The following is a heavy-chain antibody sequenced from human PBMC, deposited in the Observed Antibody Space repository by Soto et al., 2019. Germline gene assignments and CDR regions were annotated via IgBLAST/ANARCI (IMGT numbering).Heavy chain of an antibody. CDR2: ISSSSSYI. CDR3: AREHPYSSSLDCIDY. D-gene: IGHD6-6*01. CDR1: GFTFSSYS. Sequence: GSLRLSCAASGFTFSSYSMNWVRQAPGKGLEWVSSISSSSSYIYYADSVKGRFTISRDNAKNSLYLQMNSLRAEDTAVYYCAREHPYSSSLDCIDYWGQGTLVTVSS. J-gene: IGHJ4*02. V-gene: IGHV3-21*01.